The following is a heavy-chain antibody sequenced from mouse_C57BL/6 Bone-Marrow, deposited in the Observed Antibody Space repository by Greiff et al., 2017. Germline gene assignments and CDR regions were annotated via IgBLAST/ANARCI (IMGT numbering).Heavy chain of an antibody. CDR1: GFNITDYY. V-gene: IGHV14-2*01. CDR2: IDPEDGET. D-gene: IGHD1-2*01. CDR3: AGEITTAHWYFDV. J-gene: IGHJ1*03. Sequence: VQLQQSGAELVKPGASVKLSCTASGFNITDYYMHWVKQRTEQGLEWIGRIDPEDGETKYAPKFQGKATITADTSSNTAYLQLSSLTSEDTAVYYCAGEITTAHWYFDVWGTGTTVTVSS.